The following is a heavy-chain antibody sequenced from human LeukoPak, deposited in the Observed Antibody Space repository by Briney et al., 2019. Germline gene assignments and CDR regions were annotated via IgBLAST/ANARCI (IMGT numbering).Heavy chain of an antibody. CDR1: GYTFTGYY. J-gene: IGHJ3*02. Sequence: GASVKVSCKASGYTFTGYYMHWVRQAPGQGLEWMGWINPNSGGTNYAQKFQGRVTMTRDTSISTAYMELSSLRSEDTAVYYCAGTTATDAFDIWGQGTMVTVSS. CDR2: INPNSGGT. CDR3: AGTTATDAFDI. D-gene: IGHD1-7*01. V-gene: IGHV1-2*02.